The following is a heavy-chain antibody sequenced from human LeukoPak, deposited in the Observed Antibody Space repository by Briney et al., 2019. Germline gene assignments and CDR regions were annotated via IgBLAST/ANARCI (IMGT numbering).Heavy chain of an antibody. CDR3: AKGGQGGYYFDY. D-gene: IGHD3-10*01. CDR1: GFTFDDYA. V-gene: IGHV3-9*01. J-gene: IGHJ4*02. CDR2: ISWNSGSI. Sequence: GRSLRLSCAASGFTFDDYAMHWVRQAPGKVLEWVSGISWNSGSIGYADSVKGRFTISRDNAKNSLYLQMNSLRAEDTALYYCAKGGQGGYYFDYWGQGTLVTVSS.